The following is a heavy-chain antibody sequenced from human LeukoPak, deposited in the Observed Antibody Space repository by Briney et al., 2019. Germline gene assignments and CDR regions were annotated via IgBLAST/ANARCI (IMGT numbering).Heavy chain of an antibody. J-gene: IGHJ3*01. CDR2: IYTSGST. V-gene: IGHV4-61*02. CDR3: ARDLYGDYGGGLDAFDL. Sequence: PSETLSLTCTVYGGSISSGNYYWDWIRQPAGKGLEWIGRIYTSGSTNYNPSLKSRVTISIDTSKNQLSLKLSSVTAADTAVYYCARDLYGDYGGGLDAFDLWAQGPMVTVSS. CDR1: GGSISSGNYY. D-gene: IGHD4-17*01.